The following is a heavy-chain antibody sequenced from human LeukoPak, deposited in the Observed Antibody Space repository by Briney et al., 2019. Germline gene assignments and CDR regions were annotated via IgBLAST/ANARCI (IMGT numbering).Heavy chain of an antibody. J-gene: IGHJ4*02. Sequence: GGSLRLSCAASGFTFSNSWMPWVRQAPGKGLVWVSRINSDGSSRNYADSVKGRFTISRDNAKNTLYLQMNSLRAEDTAVYYCASASSHRIAAGGDYWGQGTLVTVSS. D-gene: IGHD6-13*01. CDR1: GFTFSNSW. CDR2: INSDGSSR. CDR3: ASASSHRIAAGGDY. V-gene: IGHV3-74*01.